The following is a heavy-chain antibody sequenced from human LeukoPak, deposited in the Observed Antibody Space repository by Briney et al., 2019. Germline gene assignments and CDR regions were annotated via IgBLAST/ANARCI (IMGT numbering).Heavy chain of an antibody. CDR3: ARVRAMIVVVNDAFDI. D-gene: IGHD3-22*01. V-gene: IGHV3-30*04. CDR2: ISYDGSNK. J-gene: IGHJ3*02. Sequence: GGSLRLSCAASGFTFSSYAMHWVRQAPGKGLEWVAVISYDGSNKYYADSVKGRFTISRDNSKNTLYLQMNSLRAEDTAVYYCARVRAMIVVVNDAFDIWGQGTMVTVSS. CDR1: GFTFSSYA.